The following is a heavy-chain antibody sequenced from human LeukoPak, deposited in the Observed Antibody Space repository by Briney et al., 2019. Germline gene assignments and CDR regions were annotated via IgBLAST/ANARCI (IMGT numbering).Heavy chain of an antibody. Sequence: SETLSLTCTVSGDSISSDDYYWSWIRQPAGKGLEWIGRFSASGNGNYNPSLKSRLTISLDTSKNQFSLKLSSVTAADTAVYYCASFGDSDYWGQGTLVTVSS. CDR1: GDSISSDDYY. J-gene: IGHJ4*02. CDR2: FSASGNG. D-gene: IGHD3-10*01. CDR3: ASFGDSDY. V-gene: IGHV4-61*02.